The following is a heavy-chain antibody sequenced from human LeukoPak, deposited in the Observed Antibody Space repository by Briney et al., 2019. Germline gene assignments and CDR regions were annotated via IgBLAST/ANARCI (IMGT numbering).Heavy chain of an antibody. V-gene: IGHV4-30-4*01. D-gene: IGHD3-10*01. CDR2: IYYSGST. J-gene: IGHJ4*02. CDR1: GGSISSGDYY. CDR3: ARGATIWSYYYGSGTTGRYFDY. Sequence: PSETLSLTCTVSGGSISSGDYYWSWIRQPPGKGLEWIGYIYYSGSTYYNPSLKSRVTISVDTSKNQFSLKLSSVTAADTAVYYCARGATIWSYYYGSGTTGRYFDYWGQGTLVTVSS.